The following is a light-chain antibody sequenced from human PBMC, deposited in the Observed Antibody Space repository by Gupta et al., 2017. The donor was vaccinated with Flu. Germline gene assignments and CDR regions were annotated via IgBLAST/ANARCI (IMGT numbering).Light chain of an antibody. CDR2: DDD. J-gene: IGLJ3*02. CDR3: QVWDSNSGLV. CDR1: DIGRKS. Sequence: SFVLTQPPSVSVAPGQTARISCGGSDIGRKSVHWYMRRPGQAPLLVVHDDDDRPSGIPERISGSKSGNKATMNLSSVEAGDEADDDCQVWDSNSGLVFGGGTKLTVL. V-gene: IGLV3-21*02.